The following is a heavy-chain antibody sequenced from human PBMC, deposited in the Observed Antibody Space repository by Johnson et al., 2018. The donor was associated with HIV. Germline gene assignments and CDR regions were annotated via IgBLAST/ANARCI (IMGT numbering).Heavy chain of an antibody. J-gene: IGHJ3*02. CDR3: AKSSPAAARFRLGSAFDI. D-gene: IGHD6-6*01. CDR2: IRYDGSNK. CDR1: GFTFSRYG. V-gene: IGHV3-30*02. Sequence: QVQLVESGGGVVQPGGSLRLSCAASGFTFSRYGMHWVRQAPGKWLEWVAFIRYDGSNKYYVDSVKGRFTISRDNSKNTLYLQMNSLRGEDTAVYYCAKSSPAAARFRLGSAFDIWGQGTMVTVSS.